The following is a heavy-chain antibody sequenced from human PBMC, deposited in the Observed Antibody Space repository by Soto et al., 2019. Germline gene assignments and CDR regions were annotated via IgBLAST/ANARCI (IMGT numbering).Heavy chain of an antibody. CDR3: AARNQIYCLGY. CDR2: INHSGST. J-gene: IGHJ4*02. V-gene: IGHV4-34*01. CDR1: GGSFSGYY. D-gene: IGHD5-12*01. Sequence: SETLSLTCAVYGGSFSGYYWSWIRQPPGKGLEWIGEINHSGSTNYNPPLKSRVTISVDTSKNQFSLKLSSVTAADTAVYYCAARNQIYCLGYWGQGTLVTVSS.